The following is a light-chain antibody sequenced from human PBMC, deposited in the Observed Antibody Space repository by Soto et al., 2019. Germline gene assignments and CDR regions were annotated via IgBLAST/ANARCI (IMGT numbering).Light chain of an antibody. CDR1: QSVSSN. Sequence: EIVVTQSPATLSVSPGERATLSCRASQSVSSNLAWYQQKPGQPPRLLIYGATTRATGISARFSGSGSGTEFTLTISSLQSEDFAVYYCQHGGAFGQGTKVDMK. CDR3: QHGGA. V-gene: IGKV3-15*01. CDR2: GAT. J-gene: IGKJ1*01.